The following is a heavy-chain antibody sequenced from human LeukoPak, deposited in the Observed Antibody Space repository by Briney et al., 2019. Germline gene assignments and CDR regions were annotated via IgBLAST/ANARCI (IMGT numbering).Heavy chain of an antibody. J-gene: IGHJ6*02. CDR3: AIFGVDYDMDV. CDR1: GGSISGHY. D-gene: IGHD3-16*01. CDR2: IHYSGRP. Sequence: KPSETLSLTCTVSGGSISGHYWTWIRQPPGKGLEWIGQIHYSGRPDYNPSLKSRVTISVDTSKNQLSLKVTSVTGADTAVYYCAIFGVDYDMDVWGQGTTVTVSS. V-gene: IGHV4-59*11.